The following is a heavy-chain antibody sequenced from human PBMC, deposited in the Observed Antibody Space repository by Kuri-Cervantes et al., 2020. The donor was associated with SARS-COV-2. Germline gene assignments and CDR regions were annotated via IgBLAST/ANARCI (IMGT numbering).Heavy chain of an antibody. D-gene: IGHD5-24*01. J-gene: IGHJ4*02. CDR3: ARSRDGYNND. CDR2: IYYSGST. CDR1: GGSISSSSYY. Sequence: SCTVSGGSISSSSYYWGWIRQPPGKGLEWIGSIYYSGSTYYNPSLKSRVTISVDTSKNQFSLKLSSVTAADTAVYYCARSRDGYNNDWGQGTLVTVSS. V-gene: IGHV4-39*01.